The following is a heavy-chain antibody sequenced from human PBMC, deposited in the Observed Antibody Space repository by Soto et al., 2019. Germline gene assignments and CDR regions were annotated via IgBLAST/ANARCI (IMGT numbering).Heavy chain of an antibody. CDR1: GFTFSSYG. V-gene: IGHV3-30*18. J-gene: IGHJ4*02. Sequence: SLRLSCAASGFTFSSYGMHWVRQAPGKGLEWVAVISYDGSNKYYADSVKGRFTISRDNSKNTLYLQMNSLRAEDTAVYYCAKAERWFGELISDYWGQGTLVTVSS. D-gene: IGHD3-10*01. CDR2: ISYDGSNK. CDR3: AKAERWFGELISDY.